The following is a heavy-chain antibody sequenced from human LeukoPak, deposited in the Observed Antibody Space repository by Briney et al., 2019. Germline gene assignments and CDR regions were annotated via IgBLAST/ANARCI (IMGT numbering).Heavy chain of an antibody. V-gene: IGHV3-48*04. Sequence: GGSLRLSCAASGFTFSSYGMHWVRQAPGKGLEWVSYISSSSSTTYYADSVKGRFTISRDNAKNSLYLQMNSLRAEDTAVYYCAGAAYYMDVWGQGTTVTVSS. CDR2: ISSSSSTT. CDR1: GFTFSSYG. J-gene: IGHJ6*03. CDR3: AGAAYYMDV.